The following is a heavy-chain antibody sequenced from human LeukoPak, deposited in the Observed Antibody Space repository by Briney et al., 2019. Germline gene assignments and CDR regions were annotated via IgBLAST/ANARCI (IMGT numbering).Heavy chain of an antibody. D-gene: IGHD6-13*01. CDR3: ARVGYSSSWHIDY. Sequence: GGTLRLSCAASGFTFSSYWMHWVRQAPGKGLVWVSRINSDGSSATYADSVKGRFTISRDNAKNTLDLQMNSLRAEDTAVYYCARVGYSSSWHIDYWGQGTLVTVTA. V-gene: IGHV3-74*01. CDR1: GFTFSSYW. CDR2: INSDGSSA. J-gene: IGHJ4*02.